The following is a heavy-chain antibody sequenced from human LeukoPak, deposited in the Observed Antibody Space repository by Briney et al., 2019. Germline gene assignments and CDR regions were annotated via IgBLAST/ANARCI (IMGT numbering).Heavy chain of an antibody. CDR3: ARPNYYYYCIDV. CDR1: GYSFTSYW. Sequence: GESLKISCKASGYSFTSYWIGWVRQMPGKGPEWMGFIYPGDSKTTYSPSFRGQVTISADKSISTTYLQWSSLKASDTAMYYCARPNYYYYCIDVWGTGTTITVSS. V-gene: IGHV5-51*01. J-gene: IGHJ6*03. CDR2: IYPGDSKT.